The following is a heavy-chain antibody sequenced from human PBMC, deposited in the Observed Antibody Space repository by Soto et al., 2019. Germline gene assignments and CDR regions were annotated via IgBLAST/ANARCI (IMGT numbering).Heavy chain of an antibody. J-gene: IGHJ5*02. CDR3: ANDGYFEWLLSPWFGP. CDR1: GFTFSSYG. CDR2: ISYDGSNK. D-gene: IGHD3-9*01. V-gene: IGHV3-30*18. Sequence: PGGSLRLSCAASGFTFSSYGMHWVRQAPGKGLEWVAVISYDGSNKYYAASVKGRFTISRDNSKNTLYLQMNSLRAEDTAVYYCANDGYFEWLLSPWFGPWGLGTLVTVSS.